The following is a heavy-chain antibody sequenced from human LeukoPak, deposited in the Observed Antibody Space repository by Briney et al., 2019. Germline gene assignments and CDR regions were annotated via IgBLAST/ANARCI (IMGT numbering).Heavy chain of an antibody. CDR1: GGSISSSSYS. Sequence: PSETLSLTCTVSGGSISSSSYSWGWIRQPPGKGLEWIGSIYYSGSTYYNPSLKSRVTISVDTSKNQFSLKLSSVTAADTAVYYCTYLAPYCSSTSCYDLSDVWGQRTTVTVSS. J-gene: IGHJ6*02. CDR3: TYLAPYCSSTSCYDLSDV. V-gene: IGHV4-39*01. D-gene: IGHD2-2*01. CDR2: IYYSGST.